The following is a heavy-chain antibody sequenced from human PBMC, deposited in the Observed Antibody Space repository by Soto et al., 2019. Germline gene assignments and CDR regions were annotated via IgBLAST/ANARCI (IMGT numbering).Heavy chain of an antibody. CDR3: ARGPVSIVVVPYYMDV. Sequence: ALVKVSCKASAYTFTSYGTSWVRQAPGQRLEWIGWISAYNGNTNYAQKLQGRVTMTTDTSTSTAYMELRSRRSDDTAVYYCARGPVSIVVVPYYMDVWGKGTTVTVSS. J-gene: IGHJ6*03. V-gene: IGHV1-18*01. D-gene: IGHD2-2*01. CDR2: ISAYNGNT. CDR1: AYTFTSYG.